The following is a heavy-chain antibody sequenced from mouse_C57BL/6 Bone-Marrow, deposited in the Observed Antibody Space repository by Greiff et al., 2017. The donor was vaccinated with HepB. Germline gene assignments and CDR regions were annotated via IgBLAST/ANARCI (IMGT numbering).Heavy chain of an antibody. D-gene: IGHD1-2*01. J-gene: IGHJ4*01. V-gene: IGHV7-3*01. CDR3: ARYHYGYAMDY. Sequence: EVQGVESGGGLVQPGGSLSLSCAASGFTFTDYYMSWVRQPPGQALEWLGFIRNKANGYTTEYSASVKGRFTISRDNSQSILYLHMNALRAEDSATYYCARYHYGYAMDYWGQGTSVTVSS. CDR1: GFTFTDYY. CDR2: IRNKANGYTT.